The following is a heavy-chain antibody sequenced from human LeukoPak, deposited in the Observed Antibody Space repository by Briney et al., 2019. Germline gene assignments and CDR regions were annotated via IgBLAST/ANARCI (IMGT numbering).Heavy chain of an antibody. CDR3: ARCRYYGSGSYRGWFDP. V-gene: IGHV1-2*02. Sequence: ASVKVSCKASGYTFTGYCMHWVRQAPGQGLEWMGWIXPNSGGTNYAQKFQGRVTMTRDTSISTAYMELSRLRSDDTAVYYCARCRYYGSGSYRGWFDPWGQGTLVTVSS. CDR1: GYTFTGYC. D-gene: IGHD3-10*01. CDR2: IXPNSGGT. J-gene: IGHJ5*02.